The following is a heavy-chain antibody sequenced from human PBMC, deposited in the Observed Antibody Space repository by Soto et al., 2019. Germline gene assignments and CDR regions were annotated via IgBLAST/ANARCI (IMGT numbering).Heavy chain of an antibody. J-gene: IGHJ4*02. Sequence: QVQLVESGGGVVQPGRSLSLSCAVSGFTFRSYAMHWVRQAPGKGLEWVAVLSHDGSNKYYADSVKGRFTLSRDNSKNKMYLQINSLRPEDTALYYCARGPHYYDGSGSSPNFDYWGQGTLVTVSS. D-gene: IGHD3-22*01. CDR1: GFTFRSYA. V-gene: IGHV3-30*04. CDR2: LSHDGSNK. CDR3: ARGPHYYDGSGSSPNFDY.